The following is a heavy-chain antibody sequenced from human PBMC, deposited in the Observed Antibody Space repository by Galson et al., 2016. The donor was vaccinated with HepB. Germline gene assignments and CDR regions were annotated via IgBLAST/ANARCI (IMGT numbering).Heavy chain of an antibody. V-gene: IGHV4-39*07. CDR1: GVSISSSSYY. CDR3: AKDQSSGWSPDGY. D-gene: IGHD6-19*01. Sequence: SETLSLTCTVSGVSISSSSYYWSWIRQPPGKGLEWIGSFYSTGSTYYHPSLKSRVTILIDTSKNQFSLKPSSVTAADTAVYYCAKDQSSGWSPDGYWGQGILVTVSS. CDR2: FYSTGST. J-gene: IGHJ4*02.